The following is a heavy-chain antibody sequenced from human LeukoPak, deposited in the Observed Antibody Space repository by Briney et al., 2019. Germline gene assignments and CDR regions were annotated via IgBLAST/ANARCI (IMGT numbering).Heavy chain of an antibody. CDR1: GASFSGYY. J-gene: IGHJ2*01. D-gene: IGHD3-16*01. V-gene: IGHV4-34*01. Sequence: SETLSLTCAVYGASFSGYYWSWIRQPPGKGLGWVGEINHSGSTNYNPSLKRRVTISVYTSKNLFSLKLSSVTAADTAVYYCARAAPRYLTFGGVKSTRYFDLWGRGTLVTVSS. CDR2: INHSGST. CDR3: ARAAPRYLTFGGVKSTRYFDL.